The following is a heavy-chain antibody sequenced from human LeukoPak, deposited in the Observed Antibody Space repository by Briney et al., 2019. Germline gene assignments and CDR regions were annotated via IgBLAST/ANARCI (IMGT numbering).Heavy chain of an antibody. V-gene: IGHV2-5*02. CDR1: GFSLSTSGVG. Sequence: ESGPTLVKPTQTLTLTCTFSGFSLSTSGVGVGWIRQPPGKALEWLALIYWDDDKRYSPSLKRRLTITKDTSKNQVVLTMTNMDPVDTATYYCTHGRYPYGQPNYWGQGTLVTVSS. D-gene: IGHD3-10*01. CDR3: THGRYPYGQPNY. J-gene: IGHJ4*02. CDR2: IYWDDDK.